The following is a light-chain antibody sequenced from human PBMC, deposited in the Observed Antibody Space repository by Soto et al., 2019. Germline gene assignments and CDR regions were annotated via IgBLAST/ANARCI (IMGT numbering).Light chain of an antibody. Sequence: DIQLTQSPSFLSPSLGESVTITFRASQVSSTSLAWYQVKPGKAPKLLIYAASTLESGVPSRFSATVSGTEFSLTITSLQPEDIAAYYCQQLFASPLTFGQGTRLEIK. CDR1: QVSSTS. V-gene: IGKV1-9*01. J-gene: IGKJ5*01. CDR2: AAS. CDR3: QQLFASPLT.